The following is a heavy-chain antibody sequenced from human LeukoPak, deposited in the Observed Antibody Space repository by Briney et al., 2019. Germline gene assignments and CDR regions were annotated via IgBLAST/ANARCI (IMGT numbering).Heavy chain of an antibody. CDR3: AREGNRRSFDY. J-gene: IGHJ4*02. CDR2: ISGSGGST. V-gene: IGHV3-23*01. CDR1: GFTFSSYA. D-gene: IGHD2/OR15-2a*01. Sequence: GGSLRLSCAASGFTFSSYAMSWVRQAPGKGLEWVSAISGSGGSTYYADSVKGRFTISRDNAKNSLSLQMNSLRAEDTAVYYCAREGNRRSFDYWGQGTLVTVSS.